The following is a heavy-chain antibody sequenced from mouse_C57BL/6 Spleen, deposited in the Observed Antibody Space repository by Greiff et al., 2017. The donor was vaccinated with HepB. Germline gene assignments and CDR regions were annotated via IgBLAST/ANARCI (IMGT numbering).Heavy chain of an antibody. J-gene: IGHJ3*01. CDR2: IHPNSGST. CDR1: GYTFTSYW. CDR3: VAMGTY. V-gene: IGHV1-64*01. Sequence: QVQLQQPGAELVKPGASVKLSCKASGYTFTSYWMHWVKQRPGQGLEWIGMIHPNSGSTNYNEKFKSKATLTVDKSSSTAYMQLSSRTSEDSAVYYCVAMGTYWGQGTLVTVSA. D-gene: IGHD1-1*02.